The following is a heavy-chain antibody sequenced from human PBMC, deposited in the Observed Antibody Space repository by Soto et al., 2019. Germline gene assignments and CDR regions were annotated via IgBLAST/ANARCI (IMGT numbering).Heavy chain of an antibody. V-gene: IGHV3-30-3*01. CDR2: ISYDGSNK. CDR3: ARELLYDSSGYLKYYGMDV. Sequence: GGSLRLSCAASGFTFSSYAMHWVRQAPGKGLEWVAVISYDGSNKYYADSVKGRFTISRDNSKNTLYLQMNSLRAEDTAVYYCARELLYDSSGYLKYYGMDVWGQGTTVTVSS. D-gene: IGHD3-22*01. CDR1: GFTFSSYA. J-gene: IGHJ6*02.